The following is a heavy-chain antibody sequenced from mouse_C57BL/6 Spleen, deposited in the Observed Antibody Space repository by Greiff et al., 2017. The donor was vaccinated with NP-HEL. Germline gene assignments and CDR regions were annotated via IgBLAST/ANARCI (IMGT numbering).Heavy chain of an antibody. D-gene: IGHD2-5*01. CDR2: IWSGGST. CDR3: ARNSNYVGYAMDY. J-gene: IGHJ4*01. Sequence: QVQLQQSGPGLVQPSQRLSITCTVSGFSLTSYGVHWVRQSPGKGLEWLGVIWSGGSTDYNAAFISRLSISKDNSKSQVFFKMNSLQADDTAIYYCARNSNYVGYAMDYWGQGTSVTVSS. V-gene: IGHV2-2*01. CDR1: GFSLTSYG.